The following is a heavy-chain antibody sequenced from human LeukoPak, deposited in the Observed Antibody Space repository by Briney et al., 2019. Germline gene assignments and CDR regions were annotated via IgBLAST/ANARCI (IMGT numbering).Heavy chain of an antibody. Sequence: GGSLRLSCAASGFTFSSYGMHWVRQAPGKGLEWVAVIWYDGSNKYYADSVKGRFTISRDNSKNTLYLQMNSLRAEDTAVYYCAKDRYSSSWSWIDYWGQGTLVTVSP. CDR3: AKDRYSSSWSWIDY. CDR2: IWYDGSNK. V-gene: IGHV3-33*06. CDR1: GFTFSSYG. J-gene: IGHJ4*02. D-gene: IGHD6-13*01.